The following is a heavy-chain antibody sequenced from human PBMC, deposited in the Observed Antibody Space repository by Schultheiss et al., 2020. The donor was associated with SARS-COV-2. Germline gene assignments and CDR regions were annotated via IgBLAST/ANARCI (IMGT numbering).Heavy chain of an antibody. D-gene: IGHD5-24*01. CDR1: GFTFSSYG. CDR2: IWYDGSNK. CDR3: ARDRDDAFDI. V-gene: IGHV3-33*01. J-gene: IGHJ3*02. Sequence: GESLKISCAASGFTFSSYGMHWVRQAPGKGLEWLAVIWYDGSNKYYADSVKGRFTISRDNSKNTLYLQMNSLRAEDTAVYYCARDRDDAFDIWGQGTMVTVSS.